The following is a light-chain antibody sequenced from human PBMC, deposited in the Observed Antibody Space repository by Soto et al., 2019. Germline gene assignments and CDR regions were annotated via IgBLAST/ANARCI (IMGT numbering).Light chain of an antibody. CDR2: DAS. J-gene: IGKJ4*01. CDR1: QSVSSY. V-gene: IGKV3-11*01. CDR3: QQRSNWPLT. Sequence: IVLTQSPATLSLSPGERATLSCRASQSVSSYLAWYQQKPGQAPRLLIYDASNRATGIPARFSGSGSGTDFTLIISSLDPEDFAIYYCQQRSNWPLTFAGGTKVEIK.